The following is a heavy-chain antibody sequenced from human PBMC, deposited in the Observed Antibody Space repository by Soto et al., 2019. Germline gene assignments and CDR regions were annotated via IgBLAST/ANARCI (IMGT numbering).Heavy chain of an antibody. J-gene: IGHJ5*02. D-gene: IGHD6-13*01. CDR1: GGSVNSGSYY. CDR3: ARGKIAAAGTWRALNWFDP. CDR2: VYYSGST. Sequence: QVQLQESGPGLVKSSETLSLTCTVSGGSVNSGSYYWSWIRQPPGKGLEWIGYVYYSGSTNYNPPLKSRVTISDDTSKNQISLKLSSVTAADTAMYYCARGKIAAAGTWRALNWFDPWGQGTLVTVSS. V-gene: IGHV4-61*01.